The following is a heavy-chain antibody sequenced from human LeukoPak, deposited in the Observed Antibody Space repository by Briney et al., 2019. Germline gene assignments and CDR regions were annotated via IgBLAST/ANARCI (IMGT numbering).Heavy chain of an antibody. V-gene: IGHV3-30-3*01. CDR2: ISYDGSNK. Sequence: PGGSLRLSCAASGFTFSSYAMHWVRQAPGKGLEWVAVISYDGSNKYYADSVKGRFTISRDNSKNTLYLQMNSLRAEDTAVYYCARDGYGSGSYSGYVSLYWGQGTLVTVSS. J-gene: IGHJ4*02. CDR3: ARDGYGSGSYSGYVSLY. D-gene: IGHD3-10*01. CDR1: GFTFSSYA.